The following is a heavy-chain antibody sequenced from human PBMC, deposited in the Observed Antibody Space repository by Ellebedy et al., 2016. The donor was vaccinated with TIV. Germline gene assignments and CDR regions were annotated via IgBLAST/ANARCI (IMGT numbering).Heavy chain of an antibody. CDR3: AAAHYYFYGKDV. Sequence: GESLKISCAASGFTFSSYWMSWVRQAPGKGLEWVSYISSSGTTKYYADSVKGRFTISRDNAKNSLYLQMNSLRAEDTAVYYCAAAHYYFYGKDVWGQGTRVTVSS. CDR2: ISSSGTTK. V-gene: IGHV3-48*04. J-gene: IGHJ6*02. CDR1: GFTFSSYW. D-gene: IGHD2-15*01.